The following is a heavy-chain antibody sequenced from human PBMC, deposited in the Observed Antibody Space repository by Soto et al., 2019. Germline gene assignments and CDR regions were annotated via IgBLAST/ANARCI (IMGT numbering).Heavy chain of an antibody. CDR3: GRDTSMGGRYYYGVDV. D-gene: IGHD2-15*01. J-gene: IGHJ6*02. Sequence: QVQLVGSGGGVVQSGRSLRLSCAASGFTFNIYGLHWVRQNPGKGLEWVAAISFDGSTRSYADSAKGRFTISRDDSKKTLHLVMNSLRSEDTAVYYCGRDTSMGGRYYYGVDVWGQGTTVTVSS. CDR2: ISFDGSTR. CDR1: GFTFNIYG. V-gene: IGHV3-30*03.